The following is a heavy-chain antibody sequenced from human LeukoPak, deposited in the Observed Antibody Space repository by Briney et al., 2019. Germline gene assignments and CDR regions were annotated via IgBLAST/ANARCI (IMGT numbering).Heavy chain of an antibody. CDR2: ISAYNGNT. Sequence: ASVTVSCKASGYTFTSYGISWVRQAPGQGLEWMGWISAYNGNTNYAQKLQGRVTMTTDTSMSTAYMELRSLRSDDTAVYYCARDGTTVVTPSYYYYMDVWGKGTTVTISS. D-gene: IGHD4-23*01. V-gene: IGHV1-18*01. CDR3: ARDGTTVVTPSYYYYMDV. CDR1: GYTFTSYG. J-gene: IGHJ6*03.